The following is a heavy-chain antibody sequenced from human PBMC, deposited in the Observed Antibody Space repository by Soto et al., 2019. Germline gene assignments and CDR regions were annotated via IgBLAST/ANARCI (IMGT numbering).Heavy chain of an antibody. J-gene: IGHJ4*02. V-gene: IGHV1-18*01. D-gene: IGHD5-18*01. Sequence: ASVKVSCKASGYTFTSYGISWVRQAPGQGLEWMGRISPNNGKTNYAQKLQGRVTITADKSTSTAYMELSSLRSEDTAVYYCAHRGYSYGFVIYWGQGTLVTLSS. CDR3: AHRGYSYGFVIY. CDR2: ISPNNGKT. CDR1: GYTFTSYG.